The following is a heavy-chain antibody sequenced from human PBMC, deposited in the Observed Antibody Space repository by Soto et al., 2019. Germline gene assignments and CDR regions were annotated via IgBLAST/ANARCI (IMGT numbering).Heavy chain of an antibody. V-gene: IGHV4-59*01. D-gene: IGHD3-3*01. CDR3: ARDRIFGVDYYGMGV. CDR2: IYYSGST. Sequence: SETLSLTCTVSGGSISSYYWSRIRQPPGKGLEWIGYIYYSGSTNYNPSLKSRVTISVDTSKNQFSLKLSSVTAADTAVYYCARDRIFGVDYYGMGVWGQGTTVTVSS. CDR1: GGSISSYY. J-gene: IGHJ6*02.